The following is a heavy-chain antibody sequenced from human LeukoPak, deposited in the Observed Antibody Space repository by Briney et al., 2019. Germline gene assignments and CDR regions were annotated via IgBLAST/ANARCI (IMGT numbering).Heavy chain of an antibody. Sequence: GGSLRLSCTASGFTFGDYAMSWFRQAPGKGLEWVGFIRSKAYGGTTEYAASVKGRFTISRDDSKSIAYLQMNSLKTEDTAVYYCTSDIVVVVAATGPYYFDYWGQGTLVTVSS. CDR2: IRSKAYGGTT. CDR1: GFTFGDYA. CDR3: TSDIVVVVAATGPYYFDY. V-gene: IGHV3-49*03. D-gene: IGHD2-15*01. J-gene: IGHJ4*02.